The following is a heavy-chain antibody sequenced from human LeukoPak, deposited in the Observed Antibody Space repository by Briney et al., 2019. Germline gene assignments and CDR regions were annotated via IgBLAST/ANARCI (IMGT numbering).Heavy chain of an antibody. D-gene: IGHD3/OR15-3a*01. J-gene: IGHJ4*02. V-gene: IGHV4-39*01. CDR2: IYYTGNT. Sequence: SETLSLTCTVSGVSISSSYSYWGWIRQPPGMGLEWIGSIYYTGNTYYNASLKSQVSISIDTSKNQFSLKLTSVTAADAAVYYCARQTGSGLFILPGGQGTLVTVSS. CDR1: GVSISSSYSY. CDR3: ARQTGSGLFILP.